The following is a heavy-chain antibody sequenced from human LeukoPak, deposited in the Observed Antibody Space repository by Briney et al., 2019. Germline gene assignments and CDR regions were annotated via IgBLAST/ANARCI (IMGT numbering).Heavy chain of an antibody. CDR3: ASVMSSGYDSPY. Sequence: GGSLRLSCAASGFTFSSYAMSCVRQAPGKGLEWVSAISGSGGSTYYADSVKGRFTISRDNSKNTLYLQMNSLRAEDTAVYYCASVMSSGYDSPYWGQGTLVTVSS. D-gene: IGHD5-12*01. CDR1: GFTFSSYA. J-gene: IGHJ4*02. CDR2: ISGSGGST. V-gene: IGHV3-23*01.